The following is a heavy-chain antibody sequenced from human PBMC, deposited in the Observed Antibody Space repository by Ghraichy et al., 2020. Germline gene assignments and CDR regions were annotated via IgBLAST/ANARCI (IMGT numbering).Heavy chain of an antibody. D-gene: IGHD1-1*01. Sequence: GESLNISCVASGFTFSTYSMNWVRQAPGKGLEWVSYISRSSTIYYADSVKGRFTISRDNAQNSLYLQMNSLRDEDTALYYCARDPNALDYWGQGTLVTVSS. CDR3: ARDPNALDY. J-gene: IGHJ4*02. CDR1: GFTFSTYS. CDR2: ISRSSTI. V-gene: IGHV3-48*02.